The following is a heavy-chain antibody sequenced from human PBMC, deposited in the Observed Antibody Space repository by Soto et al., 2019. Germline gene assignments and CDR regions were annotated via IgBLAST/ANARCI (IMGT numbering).Heavy chain of an antibody. CDR2: MHPNSGIT. CDR3: AVGFRSGWVFDY. V-gene: IGHV1-8*01. J-gene: IGHJ4*02. D-gene: IGHD6-19*01. CDR1: GYTFTSSD. Sequence: QVQLVQSGAEVKKPGASVKVSCKASGYTFTSSDISWVRQATGQGLEWLGWMHPNSGITGYTQKFQGRVTMTRNTSISTAYMELSSLRSEDTAVYYCAVGFRSGWVFDYWGQGALVTVYS.